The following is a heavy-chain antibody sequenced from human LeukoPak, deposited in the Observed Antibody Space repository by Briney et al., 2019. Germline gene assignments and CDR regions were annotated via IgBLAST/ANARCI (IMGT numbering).Heavy chain of an antibody. Sequence: GGSPRLSCAASGFTFDDYAMHWVRQAPGKGLEWVSLISWDGGSTYYADSVKGRFTISRDNSKNSLYLQMNSLRAEDTALYYCAKGPVRGSYRYGYFDYWGQGTLVTVSS. CDR2: ISWDGGST. D-gene: IGHD3-16*02. J-gene: IGHJ4*02. CDR1: GFTFDDYA. V-gene: IGHV3-43D*03. CDR3: AKGPVRGSYRYGYFDY.